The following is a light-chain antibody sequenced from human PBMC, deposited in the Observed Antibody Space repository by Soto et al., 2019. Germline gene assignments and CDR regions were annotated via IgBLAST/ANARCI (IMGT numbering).Light chain of an antibody. CDR2: GAS. Sequence: DIVLTQSPVTLSLSPGQRATLSCRASQSVTSDYLAWYQQKPGQAPRLLIYGASTRATGIPARFSGSGSGTEFTLTISSLQSEDFAVYYCQQYNNWPQTFGQGTKVDIK. J-gene: IGKJ1*01. CDR3: QQYNNWPQT. CDR1: QSVTSD. V-gene: IGKV3-15*01.